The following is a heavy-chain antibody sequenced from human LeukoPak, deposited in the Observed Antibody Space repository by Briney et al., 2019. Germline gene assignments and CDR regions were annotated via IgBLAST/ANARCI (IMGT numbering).Heavy chain of an antibody. D-gene: IGHD6-19*01. CDR3: AREIAMSGYWYFDF. CDR2: MNPISGNT. J-gene: IGHJ2*01. CDR1: GYSLTSYD. V-gene: IGHV1-8*01. Sequence: ASVKVSCKTSGYSLTSYDINWVRQATGQGLEWLGWMNPISGNTVYAQKFQGRVTMTRDTSISTAYMELRSLRSEDSAIYYCAREIAMSGYWYFDFWGRGTLVTVSS.